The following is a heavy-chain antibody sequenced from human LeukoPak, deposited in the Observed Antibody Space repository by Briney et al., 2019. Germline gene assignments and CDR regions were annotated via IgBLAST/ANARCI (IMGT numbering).Heavy chain of an antibody. V-gene: IGHV4-59*01. CDR1: GGSFSGYY. CDR2: IYYSGST. CDR3: ARESSGWYQ. D-gene: IGHD6-19*01. Sequence: SETLSLTCAVYGGSFSGYYWSWIRQPPGKGLEWIGYIYYSGSTNYNPSLKSRVTISVDTSKNQFSLKLSSVAAADTAVYYCARESSGWYQWGQGTLVTVSS. J-gene: IGHJ4*02.